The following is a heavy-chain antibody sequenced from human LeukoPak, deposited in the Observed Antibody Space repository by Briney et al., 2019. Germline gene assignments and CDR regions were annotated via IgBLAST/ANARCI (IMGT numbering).Heavy chain of an antibody. J-gene: IGHJ3*02. V-gene: IGHV3-74*01. CDR3: ARTTAYCTNGVCSHDAFDI. Sequence: VSLRLSCVASGFTFSSYWMHWVRQAPGKGLVWVSRINNDGSSTNYADSVKGRFTISRDNAKNTLYLQMNSLRAEDTAVYYCARTTAYCTNGVCSHDAFDIWGQGTMVTVSS. CDR1: GFTFSSYW. D-gene: IGHD2-8*01. CDR2: INNDGSST.